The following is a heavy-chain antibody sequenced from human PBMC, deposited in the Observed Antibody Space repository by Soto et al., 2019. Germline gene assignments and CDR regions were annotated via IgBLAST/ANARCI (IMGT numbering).Heavy chain of an antibody. D-gene: IGHD5-12*01. V-gene: IGHV1-69*04. CDR1: GGTFSSYT. J-gene: IGHJ3*02. Sequence: ASVKVSCKASGGTFSSYTISWVRQAPGQGLEWMGRIIPILGIANYAQKFQGRVTITADKSTSTAYMELSSLRSEDTAVYYCARERGVATIQLDAFDIWGQGTMVTVSS. CDR3: ARERGVATIQLDAFDI. CDR2: IIPILGIA.